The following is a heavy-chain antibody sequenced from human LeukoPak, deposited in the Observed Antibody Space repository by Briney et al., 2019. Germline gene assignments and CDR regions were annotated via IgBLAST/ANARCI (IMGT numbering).Heavy chain of an antibody. CDR2: INPNSGGT. CDR1: GYTFTGYY. V-gene: IGHV1-2*02. D-gene: IGHD3-22*01. Sequence: ASVKVSCKASGYTFTGYYMHWVQQAPGQGLEWMGWINPNSGGTNYAQKFQGRVTMTRDTSISTAYMELSRLRSDDTAVYYCARDLGDSSGYYDAFDIWGQGTMVTVSS. CDR3: ARDLGDSSGYYDAFDI. J-gene: IGHJ3*02.